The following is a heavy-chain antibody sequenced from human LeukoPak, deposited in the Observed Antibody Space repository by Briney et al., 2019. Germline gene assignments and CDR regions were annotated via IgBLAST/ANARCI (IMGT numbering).Heavy chain of an antibody. D-gene: IGHD6-19*01. CDR2: ISWNSGSI. J-gene: IGHJ4*02. CDR1: GFTFDDYA. V-gene: IGHV3-9*01. CDR3: AKGSYSSG. Sequence: PGRSLRLSCAASGFTFDDYAMHWVRQAPGKGLEWVSGISWNSGSIGYADSVKGRFTISRDNAKNSLYLQMNSLRAEDTALYYCAKGSYSSGWGQGTLVTVSS.